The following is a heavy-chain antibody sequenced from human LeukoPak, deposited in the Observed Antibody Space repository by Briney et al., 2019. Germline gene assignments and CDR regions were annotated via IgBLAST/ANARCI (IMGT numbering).Heavy chain of an antibody. Sequence: GGSLRLSCAASGFTFSDYYMSWIRQAPGKGLEWVSYVSSSGSTIYYADSVKGRFTISRDNAKNSLYLQMNSLRAEDTAVYYCARDKEGGSGWYGFFDYWGQGTLVTVSS. D-gene: IGHD6-19*01. CDR2: VSSSGSTI. CDR3: ARDKEGGSGWYGFFDY. CDR1: GFTFSDYY. J-gene: IGHJ4*02. V-gene: IGHV3-11*04.